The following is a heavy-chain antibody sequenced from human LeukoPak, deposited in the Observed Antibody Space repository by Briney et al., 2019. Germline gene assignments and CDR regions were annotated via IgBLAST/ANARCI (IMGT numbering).Heavy chain of an antibody. CDR2: INPNSGGT. D-gene: IGHD6-6*01. J-gene: IGHJ5*02. V-gene: IGHV1-2*04. CDR3: ARAGIAARPLGGYWFDP. CDR1: GYTFTGYY. Sequence: ASVKVSCKASGYTFTGYYMHWVRQAPGQGLEWMGWINPNSGGTNYAQKFQGWVTMTRDTSISTAYMELSRLRPDDTAVYYCARAGIAARPLGGYWFDPWGQGTLVTVSS.